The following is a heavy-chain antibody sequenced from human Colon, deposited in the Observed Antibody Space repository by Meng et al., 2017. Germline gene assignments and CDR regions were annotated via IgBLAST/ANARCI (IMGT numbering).Heavy chain of an antibody. J-gene: IGHJ4*03. CDR2: MNPNSGNT. V-gene: IGHV1-8*01. CDR3: ARRMAASGTTLGY. Sequence: ASVKVSRKASGYTFITYDINWLRQATGQGLEWMGWMNPNSGNTGSAQKFQGRVTMTRNTPISTAYMKLSNLRSENTAVYYCARRMAASGTTLGYWGQGTLVTVSS. D-gene: IGHD6-13*01. CDR1: GYTFITYD.